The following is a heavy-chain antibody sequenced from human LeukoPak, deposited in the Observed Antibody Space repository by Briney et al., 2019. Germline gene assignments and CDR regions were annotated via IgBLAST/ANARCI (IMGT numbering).Heavy chain of an antibody. CDR2: INPSSGGT. CDR1: VYTFTDYY. V-gene: IGHV1-2*02. CDR3: ARDRGGGNWVY. Sequence: ASVKVSCKASVYTFTDYYIHWMRQARCHSLEWMGWINPSSGGTSDEQKFQGRGVMTRDTSCSTAYMELSRLRSDDTAVYYCARDRGGGNWVYCGQGTLVTVSS. D-gene: IGHD2-15*01. J-gene: IGHJ4*02.